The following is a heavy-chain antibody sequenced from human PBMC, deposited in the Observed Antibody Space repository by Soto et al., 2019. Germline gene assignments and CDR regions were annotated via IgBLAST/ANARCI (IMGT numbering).Heavy chain of an antibody. J-gene: IGHJ6*02. CDR2: IFGSGGTT. D-gene: IGHD2-21*01. Sequence: EVQLLESGGGLVQPGGSLRLSCEASGFTFSSYAMSWVRQVPGKGLEWVSDIFGSGGTTYYADSVKGRFTISRDNSKNTLYMKMNSLRAEDTAVYYCAKASDGDFYYYGMDVWGQGTTVTVS. V-gene: IGHV3-23*01. CDR3: AKASDGDFYYYGMDV. CDR1: GFTFSSYA.